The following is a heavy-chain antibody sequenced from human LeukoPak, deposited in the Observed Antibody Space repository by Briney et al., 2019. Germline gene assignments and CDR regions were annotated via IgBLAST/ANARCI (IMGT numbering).Heavy chain of an antibody. D-gene: IGHD6-19*01. J-gene: IGHJ4*02. V-gene: IGHV3-21*01. CDR2: VTTSSSYI. CDR1: GFTFSSYS. CDR3: ARVHSSGQLETFDY. Sequence: GGSLRLSCATSGFTFSSYSMNRVRQAPGGGLEWVSSVTTSSSYIYYADSVKGRSTSSRDNAKNSLYLQMNSLRAEDTAVYYCARVHSSGQLETFDYWGQGTLVTVSS.